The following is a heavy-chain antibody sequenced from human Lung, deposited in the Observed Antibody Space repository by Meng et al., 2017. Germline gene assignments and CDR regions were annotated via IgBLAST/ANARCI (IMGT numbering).Heavy chain of an antibody. CDR1: GYTFIRHG. D-gene: IGHD6-13*01. V-gene: IGHV1-18*01. J-gene: IGHJ4*02. Sequence: QVQVVQSGAEVRNPGASVKVSCKTSGYTFIRHGITWVRQAPGQGLEWMGWISVHNGNTNYAEKFQGRVTMTTDTSTNTAYMGLRSLTSDDTAVYYCARDLKPEGIATEYLDYWGQGTLVTVSS. CDR2: ISVHNGNT. CDR3: ARDLKPEGIATEYLDY.